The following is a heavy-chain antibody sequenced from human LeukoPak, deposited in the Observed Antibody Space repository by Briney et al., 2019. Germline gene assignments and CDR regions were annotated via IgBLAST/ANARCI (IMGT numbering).Heavy chain of an antibody. D-gene: IGHD6-13*01. CDR2: INHSGST. V-gene: IGHV4-34*01. Sequence: SETLSLTCAVYGGSFSGCYWSWIRQPPGKGLEWIGEINHSGSTNYNPSLKSRVTISVDTSKNQFSLKLSSVTAADTTVYYCAGRYSSSWPGSFDYWGQGTLVTVSS. CDR3: AGRYSSSWPGSFDY. CDR1: GGSFSGCY. J-gene: IGHJ4*02.